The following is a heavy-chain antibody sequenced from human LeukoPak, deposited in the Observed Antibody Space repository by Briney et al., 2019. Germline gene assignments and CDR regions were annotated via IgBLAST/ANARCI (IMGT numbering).Heavy chain of an antibody. D-gene: IGHD3-10*01. CDR2: IYHGGST. V-gene: IGHV4-38-2*02. J-gene: IGHJ6*02. CDR1: GYSISSGYY. Sequence: SETLSLTCTVSGYSISSGYYWGWIRQPPGQGLEWIGSIYHGGSTSCNPSLKSRVTISVDTSKNQFSLKLSSVTAADTAVYYCARIGNYDSGSSIGMDVWGQGTTVTVSS. CDR3: ARIGNYDSGSSIGMDV.